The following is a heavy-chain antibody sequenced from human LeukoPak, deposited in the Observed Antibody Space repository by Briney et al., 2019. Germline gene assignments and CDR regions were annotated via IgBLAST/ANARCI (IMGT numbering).Heavy chain of an antibody. CDR1: GGSFSGYY. J-gene: IGHJ6*03. V-gene: IGHV4-34*01. CDR2: INHSGST. Sequence: SETLSLTRAVYGGSFSGYYWSWIRQPPGKGLEWIGEINHSGSTNYNPSLKSRVTISVDTSKNQFSLKLSSVTAADTAVYYCARVPYYDFWSGYRDMDVWGKGTTVTVSS. D-gene: IGHD3-3*01. CDR3: ARVPYYDFWSGYRDMDV.